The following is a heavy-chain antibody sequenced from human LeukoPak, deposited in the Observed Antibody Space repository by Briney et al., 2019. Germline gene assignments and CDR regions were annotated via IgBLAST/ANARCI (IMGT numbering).Heavy chain of an antibody. J-gene: IGHJ4*02. CDR1: GGSISSGGYY. Sequence: PSETLSLTCTVSGGSISSGGYYWSWIRQHPGKGLEWIGCIYYSGTTYYHPSLTSRVAISVDTSKNQFSLKLSSVTAADTAVYYCARSGTVTTWNYWGQGTLVTVSS. V-gene: IGHV4-31*03. CDR3: ARSGTVTTWNY. D-gene: IGHD4-17*01. CDR2: IYYSGTT.